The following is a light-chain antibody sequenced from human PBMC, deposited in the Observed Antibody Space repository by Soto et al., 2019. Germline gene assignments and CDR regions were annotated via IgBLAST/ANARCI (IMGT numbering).Light chain of an antibody. V-gene: IGKV3-11*01. CDR3: QQYVGSPIT. CDR1: QSVSSY. CDR2: DAS. Sequence: EIVLTQSPATLSLSPGERATLSCRASQSVSSYLAWYQQKPGQAPRLLIYDASNRASGVPDRFTGGGSGTDFSLTIRRLEPEDFALYYCQQYVGSPITFGQGTRLEI. J-gene: IGKJ5*01.